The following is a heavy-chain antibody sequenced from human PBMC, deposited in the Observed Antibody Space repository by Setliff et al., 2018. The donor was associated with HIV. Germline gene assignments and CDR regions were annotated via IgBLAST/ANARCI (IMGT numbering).Heavy chain of an antibody. CDR3: ARGGRVDESRGYYYPLMY. CDR2: INPNTGDT. CDR1: GYTFTGYY. D-gene: IGHD3-22*01. V-gene: IGHV1-2*02. J-gene: IGHJ4*02. Sequence: ASVKVSCKASGYTFTGYYIHWVRQAPGQGLEWLGWINPNTGDTNYAQRFQGRVTMTSDTSISTAYMELSSLRSDDTAVYYCARGGRVDESRGYYYPLMYWGQGTLVTVSS.